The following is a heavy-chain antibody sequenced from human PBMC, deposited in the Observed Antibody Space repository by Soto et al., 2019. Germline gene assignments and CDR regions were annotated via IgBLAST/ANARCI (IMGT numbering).Heavy chain of an antibody. CDR1: GFTFSIYA. J-gene: IGHJ2*01. Sequence: EVQLLESGGGLVQPGGSLRLSCAASGFTFSIYAMNWVRQAPGKGLEWVSVISGSGGSTYYADSVKGRFTISRDNSKITLYLQMNSLRAEDTAVYYCARRTVGWYFDLWGRGTLFTVSS. CDR3: ARRTVGWYFDL. CDR2: ISGSGGST. D-gene: IGHD4-17*01. V-gene: IGHV3-23*01.